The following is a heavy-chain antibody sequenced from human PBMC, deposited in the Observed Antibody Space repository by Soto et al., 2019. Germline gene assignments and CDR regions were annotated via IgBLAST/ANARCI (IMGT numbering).Heavy chain of an antibody. Sequence: GGSLRLSCAASGFTFSSYGMHWVRQAPGKGLEWVAVISYDGSNKYYADSVKGRFTISRDNSKNTLYLQMNSLRAEDTAVYYCAKGGGSSTISFLDYWGQGTLVTVSS. V-gene: IGHV3-30*18. CDR2: ISYDGSNK. D-gene: IGHD2-2*01. CDR3: AKGGGSSTISFLDY. J-gene: IGHJ4*02. CDR1: GFTFSSYG.